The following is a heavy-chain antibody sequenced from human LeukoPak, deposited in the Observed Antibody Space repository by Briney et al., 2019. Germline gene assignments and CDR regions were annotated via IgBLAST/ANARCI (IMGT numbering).Heavy chain of an antibody. CDR1: GFTVSTNY. D-gene: IGHD6-19*01. J-gene: IGHJ4*02. CDR3: AKAVASDY. Sequence: PGGSLRLSCAASGFTVSTNYMSWVRQAPGKGLEWVSAISGSGGSTYYADSVKGRFTISRDNSKNTLYLQMNSLRAEDTAVYYCAKAVASDYWGQGTLVTVSS. V-gene: IGHV3-23*01. CDR2: ISGSGGST.